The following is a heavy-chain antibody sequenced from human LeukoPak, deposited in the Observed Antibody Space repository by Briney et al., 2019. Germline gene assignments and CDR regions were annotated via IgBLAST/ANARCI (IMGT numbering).Heavy chain of an antibody. CDR3: ARGQYQLLRRDPAKYYFVY. V-gene: IGHV1-18*04. CDR1: GSTFTFYG. D-gene: IGHD2-2*01. Sequence: ASVKLSCKASGSTFTFYGISWVRQPPGQGLEWMGWISAYNGNTNYAQKLQGRVTMTTDTSTRTAYMELRSLRSDDAAVYYCARGQYQLLRRDPAKYYFVYWGEGALVTVSS. J-gene: IGHJ4*02. CDR2: ISAYNGNT.